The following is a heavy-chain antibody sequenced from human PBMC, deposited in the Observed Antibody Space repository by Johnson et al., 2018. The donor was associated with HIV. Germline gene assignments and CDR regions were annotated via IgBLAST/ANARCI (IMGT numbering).Heavy chain of an antibody. CDR1: GFDFSKYG. D-gene: IGHD1-26*01. J-gene: IGHJ3*02. CDR3: AREPGRRELRRDAFDI. V-gene: IGHV3-33*01. CDR2: IWYDGSKA. Sequence: QVQLVESGGGVAQPGASLRLSCEVSGFDFSKYGMHWVRQAPNKGLEWVAFIWYDGSKATYADSVNGRFTITRDNAENTLYLQMNSLRAEDTAVYFCAREPGRRELRRDAFDIWGQGTMVTVSS.